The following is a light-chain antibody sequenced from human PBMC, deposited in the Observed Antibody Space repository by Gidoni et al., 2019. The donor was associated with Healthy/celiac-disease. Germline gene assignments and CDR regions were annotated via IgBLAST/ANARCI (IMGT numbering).Light chain of an antibody. Sequence: QSPLTPPASVSRSPGPSITIPCTGTSSDVGGYNYVSCYQQHPGNAPKLMFYEVSQRPSGVASRFSGSTSGNTASLTISVRQAEDEADYYCSSYTSSSTGVFGTGTKVTVL. CDR3: SSYTSSSTGV. CDR1: SSDVGGYNY. V-gene: IGLV2-14*01. CDR2: EVS. J-gene: IGLJ1*01.